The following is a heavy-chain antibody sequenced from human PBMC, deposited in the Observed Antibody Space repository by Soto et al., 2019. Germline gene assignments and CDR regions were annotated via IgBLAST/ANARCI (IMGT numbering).Heavy chain of an antibody. D-gene: IGHD2-2*01. V-gene: IGHV4-4*02. CDR3: ARVVGGYYYGMDV. J-gene: IGHJ6*02. Sequence: QVQLQESGPGLVKPSGTLSLTCAVSGGSISSSNWWSWVRQPPGKGLEWIGEIYHSGSTNYNPSLKRRVTLSVDKSKNQFSLKLSSVTAADKAVYYCARVVGGYYYGMDVWGQGTTVTVSS. CDR2: IYHSGST. CDR1: GGSISSSNW.